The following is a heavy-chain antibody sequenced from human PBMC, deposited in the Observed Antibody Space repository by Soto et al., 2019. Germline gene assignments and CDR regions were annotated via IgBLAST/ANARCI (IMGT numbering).Heavy chain of an antibody. CDR1: GYTFTSYG. D-gene: IGHD3-22*01. V-gene: IGHV1-8*02. CDR2: ISAYNGNT. J-gene: IGHJ5*02. Sequence: GASVKVSCKASGYTFTSYGISWVRQAPGQGLEWMGWISAYNGNTGYAQKFQGRVTMTRNTSISTAYMELSSLRSEDTAVYYCASFIRSGSNWFDPWGQGTLVTVSS. CDR3: ASFIRSGSNWFDP.